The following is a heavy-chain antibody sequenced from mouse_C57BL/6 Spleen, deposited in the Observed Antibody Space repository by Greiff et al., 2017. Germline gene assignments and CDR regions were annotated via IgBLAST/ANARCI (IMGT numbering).Heavy chain of an antibody. J-gene: IGHJ1*03. CDR3: ARVRGYPYWYFDV. CDR2: ISDGGSYT. V-gene: IGHV5-4*01. D-gene: IGHD2-2*01. Sequence: EVQLVKSGGGLVKPGGSLKLSCAASGFTFSSYAMSWVRQTPEKRLEWVATISDGGSYTYYPDNVKGRFTISRDNAKNNLYLQMSHLKSEDTAMYYCARVRGYPYWYFDVWGTGTTVTVSS. CDR1: GFTFSSYA.